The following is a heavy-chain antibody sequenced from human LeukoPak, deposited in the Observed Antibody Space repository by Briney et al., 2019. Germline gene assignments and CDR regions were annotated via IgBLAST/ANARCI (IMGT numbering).Heavy chain of an antibody. CDR1: GFTVSSNY. CDR3: AKHKENYGDSCLDDY. D-gene: IGHD4-17*01. V-gene: IGHV3-53*01. Sequence: GGSLRLSCAASGFTVSSNYMSWVRQAPGKGLEWVSVIYSGGSTYYADSVKGRFTISRDNSRNTLYLQMNSLRAEDRAIYYCAKHKENYGDSCLDDYWGQGTLVTVSS. CDR2: IYSGGST. J-gene: IGHJ4*02.